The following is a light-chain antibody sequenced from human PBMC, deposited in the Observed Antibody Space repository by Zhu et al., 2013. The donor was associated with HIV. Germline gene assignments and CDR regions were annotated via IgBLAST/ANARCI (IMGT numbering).Light chain of an antibody. Sequence: QSVLTQPPSVSAAPGQKVTISCSGSNSNIGNNYVSWYQQLPGTAPKLLIFDNNKRPSGIPDRFSGSKSGTSATLGITGLQTGDEADYHCGTWDNRLGLFGGGTKLTVL. J-gene: IGLJ2*01. CDR2: DNN. CDR3: GTWDNRLGL. V-gene: IGLV1-51*01. CDR1: NSNIGNNY.